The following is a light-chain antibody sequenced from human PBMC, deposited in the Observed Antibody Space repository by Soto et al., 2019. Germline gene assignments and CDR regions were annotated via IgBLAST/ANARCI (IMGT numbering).Light chain of an antibody. CDR2: LNSDGSH. Sequence: QLVLTQSPSPSASLGASVKLTCTLSSGHSNYDIAWHQQQPQKGPRYLMKLNSDGSHRKGDWIPDRFSGSSSGAERYLTCARLQSEDEADYYCQTWHTRIRVFGTGTKLTVL. J-gene: IGLJ1*01. CDR1: SGHSNYD. V-gene: IGLV4-69*01. CDR3: QTWHTRIRV.